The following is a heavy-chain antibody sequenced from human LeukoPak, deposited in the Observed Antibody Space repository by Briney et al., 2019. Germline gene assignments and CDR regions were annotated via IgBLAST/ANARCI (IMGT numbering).Heavy chain of an antibody. CDR3: ARPLNYYGSGRSDAFDI. CDR1: GFTFTSSA. D-gene: IGHD3-10*01. V-gene: IGHV1-58*02. J-gene: IGHJ3*02. Sequence: ASVKVSCKASGFTFTSSAMQWVRQARGQRLEWIGWIVVGSGNTNYAQKFQERVTITRDMSTSTAYMELSSLRSEDTAVYYCARPLNYYGSGRSDAFDIWGQGTMVTVSS. CDR2: IVVGSGNT.